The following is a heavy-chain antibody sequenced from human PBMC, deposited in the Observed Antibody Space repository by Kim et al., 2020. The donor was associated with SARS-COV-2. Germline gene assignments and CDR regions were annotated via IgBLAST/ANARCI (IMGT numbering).Heavy chain of an antibody. CDR2: IIPIFGTA. CDR1: GGTFSSYA. D-gene: IGHD6-6*01. V-gene: IGHV1-69*13. CDR3: ARNCKNSSSSVGCFDY. Sequence: ASVKVSCKASGGTFSSYAISWVRQAPGQGLEWMGGIIPIFGTANYAQKFQGRVTITADESTSTAYMELSSLRSEDTAVYYCARNCKNSSSSVGCFDYWGQGTLVTVSS. J-gene: IGHJ4*02.